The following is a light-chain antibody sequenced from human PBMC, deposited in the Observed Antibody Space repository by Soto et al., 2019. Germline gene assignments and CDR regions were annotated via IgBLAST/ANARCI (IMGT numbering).Light chain of an antibody. V-gene: IGKV1-39*01. J-gene: IGKJ4*01. CDR3: QQCYSSPLT. Sequence: DVQMTQSPSSLSASVGDTVTITCRASQSINNSLNWYEQKPGEAPKLLMYSASTLQSGVPSRFSGSGTGTDFTLTITSLQPEDFAVYYCQQCYSSPLTFGGGTKVEI. CDR2: SAS. CDR1: QSINNS.